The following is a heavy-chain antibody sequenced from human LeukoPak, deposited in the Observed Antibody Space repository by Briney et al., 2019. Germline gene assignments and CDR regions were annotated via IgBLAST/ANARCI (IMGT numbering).Heavy chain of an antibody. CDR2: ISYSGST. V-gene: IGHV4-59*01. CDR1: GGSISSYY. Sequence: TSETLSLTCSVSGGSISSYYWNWIRQSPGKGLEWIGYISYSGSTNYNPSLKSRVTISVDTSKNQFSLKLSSVTAADTAVYYCARDLRIVGATAFAFDIWGQGTLVTVSS. J-gene: IGHJ4*02. D-gene: IGHD1-26*01. CDR3: ARDLRIVGATAFAFDI.